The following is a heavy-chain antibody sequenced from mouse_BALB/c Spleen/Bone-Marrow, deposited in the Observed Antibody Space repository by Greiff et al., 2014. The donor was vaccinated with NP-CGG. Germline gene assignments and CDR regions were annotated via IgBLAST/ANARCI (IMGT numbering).Heavy chain of an antibody. D-gene: IGHD1-1*01. V-gene: IGHV2-9*02. Sequence: VKLVESGPGLVAPSQSLSITCTVSGFSLTSYGVHWVRQPPGKVLEWLGVIWAGGSTNYNSALMSRLSISKDNSKSQVFLKMNSLQTDDTAMYYCARGSYYEGAMDYWGQGTSITVSS. CDR1: GFSLTSYG. J-gene: IGHJ4*01. CDR3: ARGSYYEGAMDY. CDR2: IWAGGST.